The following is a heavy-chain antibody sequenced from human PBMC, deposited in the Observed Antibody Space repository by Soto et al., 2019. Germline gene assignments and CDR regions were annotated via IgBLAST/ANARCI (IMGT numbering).Heavy chain of an antibody. V-gene: IGHV3-48*01. J-gene: IGHJ6*02. Sequence: EVQVVESGGGLVQPGGSLRISCAASGFTFSIYSMNWVRQAPWKGLEWISYISSTISTIYYAYSVNGRFTISRDNAKNSLYLQMNSLRAEDTAVYYCATYYGSGSYFPDHYYYGMDVWGQGTTVTVSS. D-gene: IGHD3-10*01. CDR1: GFTFSIYS. CDR3: ATYYGSGSYFPDHYYYGMDV. CDR2: ISSTISTI.